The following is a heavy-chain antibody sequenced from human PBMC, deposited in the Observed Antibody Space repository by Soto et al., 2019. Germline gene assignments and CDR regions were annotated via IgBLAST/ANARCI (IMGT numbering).Heavy chain of an antibody. D-gene: IGHD5-18*01. CDR2: INHSGST. V-gene: IGHV4-34*01. CDR1: GGSFSGYY. J-gene: IGHJ6*02. CDR3: AREGIRQLWAYYYYGMDV. Sequence: SETLSLTCAVYGGSFSGYYWSWIRQPPGKGLEWIGEINHSGSTNYSPSLKSRVTISVDTSKNQFSLKLSSVTAADTAVYYCAREGIRQLWAYYYYGMDVWGQGTTVTVSS.